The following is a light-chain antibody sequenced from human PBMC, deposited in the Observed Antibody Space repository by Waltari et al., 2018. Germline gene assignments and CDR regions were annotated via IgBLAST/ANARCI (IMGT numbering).Light chain of an antibody. CDR2: DAS. CDR1: QAISTA. CDR3: QQLHSYPVT. J-gene: IGKJ4*01. V-gene: IGKV1-13*02. Sequence: AVQLTQSPSSLSASVGDRVTITCRVIQAISTAFAWYQQKPGKAPNLLSYDASNLESGVPSRFSGSGSGTHFTLTISSLQPADFATYYCQQLHSYPVTFGGGTKVEIK.